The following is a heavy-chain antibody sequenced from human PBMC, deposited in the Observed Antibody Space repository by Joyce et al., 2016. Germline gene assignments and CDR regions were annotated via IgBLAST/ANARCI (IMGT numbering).Heavy chain of an antibody. CDR3: ARDSKLSDTWYFDL. V-gene: IGHV1-3*04. D-gene: IGHD2-21*01. Sequence: QVLLVQSGAEVKQPGASVKVSCKASGYKFTSDGIHWVRQAPGQGLEWMGWIATGKGDTQDAQRLQGRATITKDTSAGTAYMELGSLTSEDTAVYYCARDSKLSDTWYFDLWGRGTLVSVSS. CDR1: GYKFTSDG. J-gene: IGHJ2*01. CDR2: IATGKGDT.